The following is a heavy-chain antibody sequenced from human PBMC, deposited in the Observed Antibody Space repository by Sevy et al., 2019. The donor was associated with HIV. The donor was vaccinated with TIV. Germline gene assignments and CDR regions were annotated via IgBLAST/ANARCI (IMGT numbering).Heavy chain of an antibody. D-gene: IGHD3-3*01. Sequence: GGSLRLSCAASGFTFSNYGMHWVRQAPGKGLEWVAVISYDGSKKYYADSVKGRFTISRDNSKNTLYLQMNSLGTEDTAVYYCAKRPSLFYLLDYWGQGTLVIVSS. V-gene: IGHV3-30*18. CDR1: GFTFSNYG. CDR3: AKRPSLFYLLDY. J-gene: IGHJ4*02. CDR2: ISYDGSKK.